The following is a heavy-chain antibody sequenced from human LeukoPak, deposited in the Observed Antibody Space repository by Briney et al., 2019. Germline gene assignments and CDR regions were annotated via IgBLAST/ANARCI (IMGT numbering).Heavy chain of an antibody. V-gene: IGHV3-43*02. J-gene: IGHJ4*02. D-gene: IGHD3-10*01. CDR1: GFTFDDYA. Sequence: PGGSLRLSCAASGFTFDDYAMHWVRQAPGKGLEWVSLISGDGGSTYYADSVKGRFTISRDNSKNSLYLQMDSLRTEDTALYYCAKDMNGWFGETFDYWGQGTLVTVSS. CDR3: AKDMNGWFGETFDY. CDR2: ISGDGGST.